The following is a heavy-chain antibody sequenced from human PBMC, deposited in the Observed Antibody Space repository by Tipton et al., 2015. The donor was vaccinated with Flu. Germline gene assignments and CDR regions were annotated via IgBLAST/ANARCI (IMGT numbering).Heavy chain of an antibody. CDR2: MDPNSGGT. V-gene: IGHV1-8*01. J-gene: IGHJ5*02. CDR3: ARAQQHLVHNRFDP. CDR1: GYTFISYD. Sequence: QLVQSGAEVKKPGASVKVSCKASGYTFISYDINWVRQAPGQGLEWMGWMDPNSGGTAYAQKFQGRVTMTRDTSISTAYMELSNLRSEDTAVYYCARAQQHLVHNRFDPWGQGALVTVSS. D-gene: IGHD6-13*01.